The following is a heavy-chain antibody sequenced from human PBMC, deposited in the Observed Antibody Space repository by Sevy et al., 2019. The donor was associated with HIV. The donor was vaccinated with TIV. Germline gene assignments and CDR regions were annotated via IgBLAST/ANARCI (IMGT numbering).Heavy chain of an antibody. V-gene: IGHV3-30*18. D-gene: IGHD5-18*01. CDR1: GFTFSGFD. CDR2: ISYDGSKE. J-gene: IGHJ3*02. CDR3: TKPNERGYSYGWTADFDI. Sequence: GGSLRLSCVVSGFTFSGFDIHWVRQAPGKGLEWVALISYDGSKEDYADSVKGRLTMSRDNSKNTLYLQMNSLRAEDTAVYPCTKPNERGYSYGWTADFDIWGQGTMVTVSS.